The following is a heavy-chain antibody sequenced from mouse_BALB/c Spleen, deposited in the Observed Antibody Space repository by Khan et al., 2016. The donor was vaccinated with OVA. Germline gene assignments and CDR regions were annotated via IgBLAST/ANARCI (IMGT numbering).Heavy chain of an antibody. Sequence: EVKLVESGGGLVQPGGSRKLSCAASGFTFSSFGMHWVRQAPEKGLEWVAYISRGSSTIYYADTVKGRFTISRDNPKNTLFLQMTSLRSEDTAMYDCARYDVYYWYFDVWGAGTTVTVSS. CDR3: ARYDVYYWYFDV. CDR2: ISRGSSTI. V-gene: IGHV5-17*02. D-gene: IGHD2-3*01. J-gene: IGHJ1*01. CDR1: GFTFSSFG.